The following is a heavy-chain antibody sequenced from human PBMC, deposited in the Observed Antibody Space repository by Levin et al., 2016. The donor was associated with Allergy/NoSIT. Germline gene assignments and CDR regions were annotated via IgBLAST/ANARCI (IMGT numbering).Heavy chain of an antibody. CDR2: INSNGFTK. V-gene: IGHV3-48*03. Sequence: GESLKISCAASGFTFSSYEMNWVRRTPGKGLEWVSYINSNGFTKYYADSVKGRFTISRDNAKNSLYLQMDSLRAEDTALYYCARVEQQLNGYWGQGTLVIVSS. CDR3: ARVEQQLNGY. CDR1: GFTFSSYE. J-gene: IGHJ4*02. D-gene: IGHD1/OR15-1a*01.